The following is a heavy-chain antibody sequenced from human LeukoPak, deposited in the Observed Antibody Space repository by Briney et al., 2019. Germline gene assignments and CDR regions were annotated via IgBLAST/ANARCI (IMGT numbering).Heavy chain of an antibody. J-gene: IGHJ4*02. CDR3: ARSEVVPAAISLAY. CDR2: VNPKSGGT. CDR1: GYTFTDYY. V-gene: IGHV1-2*02. Sequence: ASVKVSCKASGYTFTDYYIHWVRQAPGQGLEWMGWVNPKSGGTSYAQKFQGRVTMTRDTSINTAYMELNKLRSDDTAVYYCARSEVVPAAISLAYWGQGTLVTVSS. D-gene: IGHD2-2*02.